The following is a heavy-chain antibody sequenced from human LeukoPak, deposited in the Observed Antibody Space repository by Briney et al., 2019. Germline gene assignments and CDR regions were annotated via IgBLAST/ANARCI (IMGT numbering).Heavy chain of an antibody. V-gene: IGHV3-21*01. CDR1: GFTFSSYS. J-gene: IGHJ5*02. CDR3: ARGVGLLWFGELLLNWFDP. CDR2: IIGRRSYI. Sequence: PGGSLRLSCAASGFTFSSYSMNWVRQAPGKGLEWVSSIIGRRSYIYYADSVKGRFTISRDNAKNSLYLQMNSLRAEDTAVYYCARGVGLLWFGELLLNWFDPWGQGTLVTVSS. D-gene: IGHD3-10*01.